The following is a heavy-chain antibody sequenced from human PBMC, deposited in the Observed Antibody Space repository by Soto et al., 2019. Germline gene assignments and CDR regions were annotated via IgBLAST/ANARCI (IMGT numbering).Heavy chain of an antibody. D-gene: IGHD5-18*01. CDR2: IIPIFGTA. Sequence: ASVKVSCKASGGTFSSYAISWVRQAPGQGLEWMGGIIPIFGTANYAQKFQGRVTITADESTSTAYMELSSLRSEDTAVYYCARIYSYGYPIVDYWGQGTLVTVSS. CDR3: ARIYSYGYPIVDY. V-gene: IGHV1-69*13. J-gene: IGHJ4*02. CDR1: GGTFSSYA.